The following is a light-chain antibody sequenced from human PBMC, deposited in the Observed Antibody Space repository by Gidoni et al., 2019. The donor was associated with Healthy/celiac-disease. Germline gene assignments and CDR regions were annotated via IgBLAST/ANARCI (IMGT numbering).Light chain of an antibody. CDR2: EAS. CDR3: IQYDNLPLT. J-gene: IGKJ4*01. V-gene: IGKV1-33*01. Sequence: DIQITQSPTSLPASVRDRVTITCQASKDISNYLNWYQQKPGKAPKLLIYEASNLETGVPSRFSGSGSGTDFTFTISSLQAEDVAAYYCIQYDNLPLTFGEGTKVEIK. CDR1: KDISNY.